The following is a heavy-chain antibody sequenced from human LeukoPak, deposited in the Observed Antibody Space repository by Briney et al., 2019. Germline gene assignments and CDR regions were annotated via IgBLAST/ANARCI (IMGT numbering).Heavy chain of an antibody. V-gene: IGHV4-4*02. Sequence: PSGTLSLTCGVSGGSIANTNYWTWVRQPPGKGLEWIGEVNLQGSTNYNPSLMGRVAISVDTSENHISLQLTSVTAADTAVYYCAREGGPYRPLDYSGQGTLVTVSS. CDR1: GGSIANTNY. CDR2: VNLQGST. J-gene: IGHJ4*02. CDR3: AREGGPYRPLDY.